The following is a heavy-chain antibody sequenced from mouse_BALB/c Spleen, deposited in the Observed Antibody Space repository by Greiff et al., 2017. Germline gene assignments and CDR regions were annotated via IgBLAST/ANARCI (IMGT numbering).Heavy chain of an antibody. CDR1: GYTFTSYW. V-gene: IGHV1-87*01. CDR2: IYPGDGDT. CDR3: ARENSMIKGAMDY. Sequence: QVQLKESGAELARPGASVKLSCKASGYTFTSYWMQWVKQRPGQGLEWIGAIYPGDGDTRYTQKFKGKATLTADKSSSTAYMQLSSLASEDSAVYYCARENSMIKGAMDYWGQGTSVTVSS. J-gene: IGHJ4*01. D-gene: IGHD2-4*01.